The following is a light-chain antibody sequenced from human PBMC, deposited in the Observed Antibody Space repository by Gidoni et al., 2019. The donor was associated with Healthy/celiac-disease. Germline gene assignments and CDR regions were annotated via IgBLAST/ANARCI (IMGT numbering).Light chain of an antibody. J-gene: IGKJ2*01. V-gene: IGKV1-33*01. Sequence: DIQMTPSPSSLSASVGDRVTITCQASQDISNYLNWYQQKPGKAPKLLIYDASNLETGVPSRFSGSGSGTDFTFTISSLQPEDIATYYCQQYDKLPYTFGQGTKLEIK. CDR3: QQYDKLPYT. CDR1: QDISNY. CDR2: DAS.